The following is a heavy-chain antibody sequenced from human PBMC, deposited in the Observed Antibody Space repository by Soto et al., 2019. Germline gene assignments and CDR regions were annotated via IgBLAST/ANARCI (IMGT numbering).Heavy chain of an antibody. Sequence: GASVKVSCKASGDTFTGYFIHWLRHAPGQGLEWMGRINPNSGATNYARKFQDRVTMTRDTSINTAYMELSSLRSDDTAIYYCANLPPTQDWFDPWGKGTLVTVSS. V-gene: IGHV1-2*06. J-gene: IGHJ5*02. CDR3: ANLPPTQDWFDP. CDR1: GDTFTGYF. CDR2: INPNSGAT.